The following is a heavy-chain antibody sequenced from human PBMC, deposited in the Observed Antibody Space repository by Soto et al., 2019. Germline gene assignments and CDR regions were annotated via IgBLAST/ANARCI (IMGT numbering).Heavy chain of an antibody. V-gene: IGHV3-15*07. Sequence: EGRLVESGGGLVKPEESLRLSCAASGFIFRNAWMNWVRQAPGKGLEWVGRVKSKIDDETTDYAATVKGRFTITRDDSNRVVYLEMSRLTIEDTALYFCTPSMGSGVAAFDYWGPGTVVTVSS. CDR3: TPSMGSGVAAFDY. CDR2: VKSKIDDETT. D-gene: IGHD2-15*01. J-gene: IGHJ4*02. CDR1: GFIFRNAW.